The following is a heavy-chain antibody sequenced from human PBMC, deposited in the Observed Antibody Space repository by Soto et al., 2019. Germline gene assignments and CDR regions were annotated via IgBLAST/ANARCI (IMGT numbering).Heavy chain of an antibody. Sequence: EVQLVESGGGLVKPGGSLRLSCAASGFTFSSYSMNWVRQAPGKGLEWVSSISSSSSYIYYADSVKGRFTISRDNAKNSLYLQMNSLRAEDTAVYYCARAAVTTGPLDYWGQGTLVTVSS. CDR1: GFTFSSYS. J-gene: IGHJ4*02. CDR2: ISSSSSYI. D-gene: IGHD4-17*01. V-gene: IGHV3-21*01. CDR3: ARAAVTTGPLDY.